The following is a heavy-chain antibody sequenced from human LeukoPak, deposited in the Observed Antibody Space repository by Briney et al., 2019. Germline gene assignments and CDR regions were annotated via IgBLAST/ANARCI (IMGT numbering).Heavy chain of an antibody. D-gene: IGHD3-16*01. V-gene: IGHV1-69*04. CDR3: ARADRLHGGPYLIGP. CDR2: IIPILGIA. CDR1: GGTFSSYA. Sequence: SVKVSCKASGGTFSSYAISWVRQAPGQGLEWMGRIIPILGIANYAQKFQGRVTITADKSTSTAYMELSSLRSEDTAMYYCARADRLHGGPYLIGPWGQGTLVTVSS. J-gene: IGHJ5*02.